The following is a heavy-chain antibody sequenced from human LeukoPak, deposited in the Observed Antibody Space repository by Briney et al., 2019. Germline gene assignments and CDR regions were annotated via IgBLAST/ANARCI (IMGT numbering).Heavy chain of an antibody. Sequence: PSETLSLTCTVSGGSISSSIYYWGWIRQPPGKGLEWIGSIYYSGSTYYNPSLKSRVTISVDTSKNQFSLKLSSVTAADTAVYYCAGSVRQVVSTLDYWGQGTLVTVSS. CDR1: GGSISSSIYY. CDR2: IYYSGST. CDR3: AGSVRQVVSTLDY. J-gene: IGHJ4*02. V-gene: IGHV4-39*01. D-gene: IGHD3-22*01.